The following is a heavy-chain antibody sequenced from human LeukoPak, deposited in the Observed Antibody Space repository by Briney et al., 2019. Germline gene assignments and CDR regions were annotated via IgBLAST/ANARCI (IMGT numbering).Heavy chain of an antibody. CDR1: GNSLNNYH. CDR3: ARDGLLTRTGMDV. D-gene: IGHD3/OR15-3a*01. J-gene: IGHJ6*03. CDR2: IRPGGDGP. V-gene: IGHV1-46*02. Sequence: ASVKVSCKASGNSLNNYHMHWVRQAPGQGLEWLGIIRPGGDGPSYAQKFQGRVTMTRDMSTSTVYMELSSLRFEDTASYFCARDGLLTRTGMDVWGEGTTVTVSS.